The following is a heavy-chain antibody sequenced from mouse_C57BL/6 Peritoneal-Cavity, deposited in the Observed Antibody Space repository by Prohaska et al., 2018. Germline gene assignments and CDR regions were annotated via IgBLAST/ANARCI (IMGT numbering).Heavy chain of an antibody. V-gene: IGHV2-6*03. CDR1: VFSLTSYC. Sequence: QVQLKESGPGLVAPSHSLSLTCTVSVFSLTSYCVHWVRQPPAKGLEWVVVIWSDGSTNYNAALKSRLSISKDNSKSQVFLKMNSLQTDDTAMYYCARGYDWYFDVWGTGTTVTVSS. J-gene: IGHJ1*03. D-gene: IGHD2-2*01. CDR3: ARGYDWYFDV. CDR2: IWSDGST.